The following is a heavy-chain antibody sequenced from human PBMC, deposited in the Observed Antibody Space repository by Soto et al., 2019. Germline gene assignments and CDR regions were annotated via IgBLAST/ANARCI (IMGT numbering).Heavy chain of an antibody. J-gene: IGHJ6*02. Sequence: ASVKVSCKSSGGTFSSHSINWVRQAPGQGLEWMGGIIPIFGPANFAKKFQGRVTITADESTTTAYMEVSSLTSEDTAVYYCATGSFTSTGGRIGYHYNAMDVWGQGTTVTVSS. V-gene: IGHV1-69*13. CDR2: IIPIFGPA. CDR3: ATGSFTSTGGRIGYHYNAMDV. D-gene: IGHD1-1*01. CDR1: GGTFSSHS.